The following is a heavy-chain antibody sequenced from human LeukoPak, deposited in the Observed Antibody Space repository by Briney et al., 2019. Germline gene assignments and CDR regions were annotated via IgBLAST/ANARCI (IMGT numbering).Heavy chain of an antibody. V-gene: IGHV3-23*01. CDR3: AKDRSDSSTWYAGSH. CDR1: GFTFSNYG. D-gene: IGHD6-13*01. J-gene: IGHJ4*02. CDR2: ISGSGGST. Sequence: GGSLRLSCAASGFTFSNYGMSWVRQAPGKGLEWVSAISGSGGSTYYADSVKGRFTVSRDNSKNTLYLQMSSLRAEDTAVYYCAKDRSDSSTWYAGSHWGQGTLVTVSS.